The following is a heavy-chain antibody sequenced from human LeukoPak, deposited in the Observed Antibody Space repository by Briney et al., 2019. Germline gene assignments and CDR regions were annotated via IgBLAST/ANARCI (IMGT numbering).Heavy chain of an antibody. D-gene: IGHD3-10*01. J-gene: IGHJ6*04. CDR2: INHSGST. Sequence: PSETLSLTCGVYGGSFSGYYWSWIRQPPGKGLEWIGEINHSGSTNYNPSLNSRVTISVDTSKNQFSLKPSSVTAADTAVYYCARGLRFLDVWGKGTTVTVSS. V-gene: IGHV4-34*01. CDR1: GGSFSGYY. CDR3: ARGLRFLDV.